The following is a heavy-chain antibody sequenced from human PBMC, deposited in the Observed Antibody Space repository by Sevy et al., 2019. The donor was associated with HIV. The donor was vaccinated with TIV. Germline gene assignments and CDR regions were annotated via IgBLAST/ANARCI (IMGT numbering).Heavy chain of an antibody. Sequence: ASVKVSCKASGYTFTSHAMIWVRQAPGQGLEWMGWINTNTGNRTYGQGFTGRFVFSLDTSVSTAYLQFSSLKAADTAVYYCARDGAATGSDAFDIWGSTFDIWGQGTMVTVSS. CDR3: ARDGAATGSDAFDIWGSTFDI. V-gene: IGHV7-4-1*02. CDR1: GYTFTSHA. J-gene: IGHJ3*02. CDR2: INTNTGNR. D-gene: IGHD6-13*01.